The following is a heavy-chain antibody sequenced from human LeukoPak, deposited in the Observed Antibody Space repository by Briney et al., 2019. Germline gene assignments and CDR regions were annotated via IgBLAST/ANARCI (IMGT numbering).Heavy chain of an antibody. V-gene: IGHV1-69*13. CDR1: GGTFSSYA. J-gene: IGHJ3*02. CDR3: ARPSDLDSDALDI. Sequence: GASVKVSCKASGGTFSSYAISWVRQAPGQGLEWMGGIIPIFGTANYAQKFQGRVTITADESTSTAYMELSSLRSEDTAVYYCARPSDLDSDALDIWGQGTMVTVSS. CDR2: IIPIFGTA. D-gene: IGHD3-3*01.